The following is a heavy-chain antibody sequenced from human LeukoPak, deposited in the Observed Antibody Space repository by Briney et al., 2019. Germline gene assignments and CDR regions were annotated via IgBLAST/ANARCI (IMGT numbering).Heavy chain of an antibody. CDR1: GFTFSNYA. CDR3: ARDSTYYYDSGSSGPHYFDN. J-gene: IGHJ4*02. D-gene: IGHD3-10*01. Sequence: GKSLRLSCAASGFTFSNYAMHWVCQAPGKGLEWVSLISSGGTYEYYADSVKGRFTISRDNSKNTLYLQLNSLRAEDTAVYYCARDSTYYYDSGSSGPHYFDNWGQGTLVTVSS. CDR2: ISSGGTYE. V-gene: IGHV3-30*01.